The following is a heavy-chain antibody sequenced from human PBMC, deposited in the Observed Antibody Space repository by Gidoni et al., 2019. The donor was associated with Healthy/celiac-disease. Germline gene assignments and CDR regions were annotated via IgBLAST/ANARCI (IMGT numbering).Heavy chain of an antibody. CDR1: GFTFSSYA. V-gene: IGHV3-64D*06. D-gene: IGHD2-21*02. J-gene: IGHJ4*02. CDR3: VKDNCGGDPECAYYFDY. CDR2: ISSNGGST. Sequence: EVQLVESGGGLVQPGGSLRLSCSASGFTFSSYAMHWVRQAPGKGLEYVSAISSNGGSTYYADSVKGRFTISRDNSKNTLYLQMSSLRAEDTAVYYCVKDNCGGDPECAYYFDYWGQGTLVTVSS.